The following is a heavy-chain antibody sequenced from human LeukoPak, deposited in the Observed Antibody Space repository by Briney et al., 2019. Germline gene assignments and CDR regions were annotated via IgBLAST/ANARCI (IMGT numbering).Heavy chain of an antibody. CDR1: GGSISSSSYY. CDR2: IHHSGST. Sequence: SETLSLTCTVSGGSISSSSYYWGWIRQPPGKGLECIGEIHHSGSTNYNPSLKSRVTLSVGTSKNQFSLKLSSVTAADTAVYYCARSRGWLQSHPLGYWGQGTLVTVSS. CDR3: ARSRGWLQSHPLGY. J-gene: IGHJ4*02. V-gene: IGHV4-39*07. D-gene: IGHD5-24*01.